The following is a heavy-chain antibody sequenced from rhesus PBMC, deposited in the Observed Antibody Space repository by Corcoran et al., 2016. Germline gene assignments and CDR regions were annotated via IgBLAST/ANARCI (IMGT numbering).Heavy chain of an antibody. D-gene: IGHD6-31*01. Sequence: QVQLQESGPGLVKPSETLSLTCAVSVYSISSGYYWGWIRQPPGKGLEYFGYISDSRGITYHNPSLKRRVNISKDTSKNHFSWKLSALTAADTAGYYGARDLGTRIAAARLDYWVQGVLVTVSS. CDR3: ARDLGTRIAAARLDY. V-gene: IGHV4-99*02. CDR2: ISDSRGIT. J-gene: IGHJ4*01. CDR1: VYSISSGYY.